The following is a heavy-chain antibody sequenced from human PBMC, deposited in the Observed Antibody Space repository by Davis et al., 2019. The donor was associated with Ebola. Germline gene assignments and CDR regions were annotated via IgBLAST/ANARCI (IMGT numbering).Heavy chain of an antibody. CDR1: GFTFGDYT. V-gene: IGHV3-49*03. D-gene: IGHD3-10*01. CDR3: TRGFLWFGELSAFDI. Sequence: GESLKISCTTSGFTFGDYTMSWFRQAPGKGLEWVTFIRTKAYGGTTEYAATVKGRFTISRADSKSIAYLQMNSLKTEDTAVFYCTRGFLWFGELSAFDIWGQGTMVTVSS. CDR2: IRTKAYGGTT. J-gene: IGHJ3*02.